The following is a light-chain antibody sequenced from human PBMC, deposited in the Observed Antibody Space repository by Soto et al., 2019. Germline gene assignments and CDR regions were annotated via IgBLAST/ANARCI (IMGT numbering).Light chain of an antibody. V-gene: IGKV1-27*01. CDR1: QSIGSW. Sequence: DIQMTQSPSTLSASVGDRVTITCRASQSIGSWLAWYQQKPGEAPKLLIYAASSLQSGVPSRFSGSGSGTDFTLTISSLQPEDVATYYCQKYDSARWTLGQGTKVDIK. CDR2: AAS. J-gene: IGKJ1*01. CDR3: QKYDSARWT.